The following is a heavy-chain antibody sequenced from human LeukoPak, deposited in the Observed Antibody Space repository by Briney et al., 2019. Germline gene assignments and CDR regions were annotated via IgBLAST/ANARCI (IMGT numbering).Heavy chain of an antibody. CDR1: GYTFTSYY. CDR2: INPSGGST. V-gene: IGHV1-46*01. CDR3: ARVRGIQLWTEGAFDI. D-gene: IGHD5-18*01. J-gene: IGHJ3*02. Sequence: GASVKVSCKASGYTFTSYYMHWVRQAPGQGLEWMGIINPSGGSTSYAQKFQGRVTMTTDTSTSTAYMELRSLRSDDTAVYYCARVRGIQLWTEGAFDIWGQGTMVTVSS.